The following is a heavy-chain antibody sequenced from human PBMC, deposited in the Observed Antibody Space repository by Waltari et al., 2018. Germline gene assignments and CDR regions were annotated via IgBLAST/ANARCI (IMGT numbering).Heavy chain of an antibody. V-gene: IGHV3-43*01. D-gene: IGHD6-13*01. J-gene: IGHJ4*02. CDR3: VKGVGGSWYVGYYFEY. Sequence: DVHLVQSGGGVEQPGGSLRLSCEASGFTFKDHSMHWVRQAPGKGLEWVSHLNWNGDSTNYADSLTSRFTIARDNSKNSLYLQMTSLRAEDTAFYYCVKGVGGSWYVGYYFEYWGQGALVTVSS. CDR1: GFTFKDHS. CDR2: LNWNGDST.